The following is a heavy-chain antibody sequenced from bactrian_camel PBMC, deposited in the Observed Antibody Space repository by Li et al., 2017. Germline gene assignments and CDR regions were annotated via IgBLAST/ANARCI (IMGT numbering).Heavy chain of an antibody. J-gene: IGHJ6*01. CDR1: GLPYRYNYINY. D-gene: IGHD1*01. CDR3: AADDPWTNAATYHFRY. Sequence: QLVESGGGSVQAGGSLRVSCTASGLPYRYNYINYMAWVRQAPGKGLEWVSTIYTAGGTTTYYGDSVKGRFTISKDNAKNTLYLQMSSLRPEDTAVYYCAADDPWTNAATYHFRYWGQGTQVTVS. V-gene: IGHV3S28*01. CDR2: IYTAGGTT.